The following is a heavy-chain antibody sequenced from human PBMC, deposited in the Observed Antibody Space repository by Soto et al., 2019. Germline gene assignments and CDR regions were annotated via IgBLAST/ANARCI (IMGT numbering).Heavy chain of an antibody. CDR1: GFTFSTYG. J-gene: IGHJ6*02. V-gene: IGHV3-30*18. Sequence: QVQLVESGGGEVQPGRSLTISCAASGFTFSTYGMHWVRQTPGKGLEWVAGISYDGTNKFYADSVKGRFTISRDNFKNTLTRQMNSLRADDTAVYSCAKDLQAYGDYDYYCYGMDVWGLGTRVTVSS. CDR2: ISYDGTNK. CDR3: AKDLQAYGDYDYYCYGMDV. D-gene: IGHD4-17*01.